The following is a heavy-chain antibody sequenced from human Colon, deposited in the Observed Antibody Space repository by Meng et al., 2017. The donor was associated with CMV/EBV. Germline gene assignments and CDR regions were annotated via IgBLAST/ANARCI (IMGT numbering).Heavy chain of an antibody. CDR2: ISNSGGFI. J-gene: IGHJ4*02. D-gene: IGHD1-26*01. V-gene: IGHV3-21*01. Sequence: LSCAASGFTCSTYSMNWVRQAPGKGLEWVSSISNSGGFIYYADSVKGRFTISRDNAKNSLYLQMNRLRAEDTAVYYCVRKSGSYSDYWGQGTLVTVSS. CDR1: GFTCSTYS. CDR3: VRKSGSYSDY.